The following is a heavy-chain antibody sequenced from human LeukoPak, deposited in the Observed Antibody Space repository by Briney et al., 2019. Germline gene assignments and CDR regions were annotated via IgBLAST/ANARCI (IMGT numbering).Heavy chain of an antibody. CDR2: ISAYNGNT. CDR1: GYTFTSYG. CDR3: ARGGHGYYYDSSGYYNSYFDY. D-gene: IGHD3-22*01. J-gene: IGHJ4*02. Sequence: ASVKVSCKASGYTFTSYGISWVRQAPGQGLEWMGWISAYNGNTNYAQKLQGRVTMTTDTSTSTAYMELRSLRSDDTAVYYCARGGHGYYYDSSGYYNSYFDYWGQGTLVTVSS. V-gene: IGHV1-18*01.